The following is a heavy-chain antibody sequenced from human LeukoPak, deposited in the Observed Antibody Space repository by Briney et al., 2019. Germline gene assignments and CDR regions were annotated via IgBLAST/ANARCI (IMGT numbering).Heavy chain of an antibody. V-gene: IGHV4-39*07. D-gene: IGHD3-10*01. CDR1: GGSISSGSYY. J-gene: IGHJ5*02. CDR2: IYYSGST. Sequence: KTSETLSLTCIVSGGSISSGSYYWGWIRQTPGKGLEWIGSIYYSGSTYYNPSLKSRVTISRDTSKNQFSLKLSSVTAADTAVYYCAVYGSGRPEYNWFDPWGQGTLVTVSS. CDR3: AVYGSGRPEYNWFDP.